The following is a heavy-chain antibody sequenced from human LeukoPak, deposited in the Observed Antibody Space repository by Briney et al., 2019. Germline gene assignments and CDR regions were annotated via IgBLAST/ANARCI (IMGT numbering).Heavy chain of an antibody. Sequence: PGGSLRLSCAASGFTFSSYSMNWVRQAPGKGLEWVSSISSSSSYIYYADSVKGRFTISRDNAKNSLYLQMNSLRAEDTAVYYCARGPSGSYYFYYYYYMDVWGKGTTVTVSS. CDR2: ISSSSSYI. V-gene: IGHV3-21*01. CDR1: GFTFSSYS. D-gene: IGHD1-26*01. CDR3: ARGPSGSYYFYYYYYMDV. J-gene: IGHJ6*03.